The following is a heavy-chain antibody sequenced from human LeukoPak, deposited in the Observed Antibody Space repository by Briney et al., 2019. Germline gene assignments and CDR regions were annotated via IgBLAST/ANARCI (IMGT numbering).Heavy chain of an antibody. CDR3: ASPVRVRGVTYYMDV. CDR2: INHSGST. V-gene: IGHV4-34*01. CDR1: GGSFSGYY. J-gene: IGHJ6*03. Sequence: SETLSLTCAVYGGSFSGYYWSWIRQPPGKGLEWIGEINHSGSTNYNPSLKSRVTISVDTSKNQFSLKLSSVTAADTAVYYCASPVRVRGVTYYMDVWGKGTTVTISS. D-gene: IGHD3-10*01.